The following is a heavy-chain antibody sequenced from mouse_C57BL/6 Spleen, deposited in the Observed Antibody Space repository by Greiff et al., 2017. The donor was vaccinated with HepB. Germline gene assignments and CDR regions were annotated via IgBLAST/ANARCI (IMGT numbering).Heavy chain of an antibody. Sequence: VQLQQSGAELVRPGSSVKLSCKASGYTFTSYWMHWVKQRPIQGLEWIGNIDPSDSETHYNQKFKDKATLTVDKSSSTAYMQLSSMTSEDSAVYYCARSGYDDDGTPYLDYWGQSTTLTVSS. CDR3: ARSGYDDDGTPYLDY. J-gene: IGHJ2*01. CDR1: GYTFTSYW. CDR2: IDPSDSET. D-gene: IGHD2-4*01. V-gene: IGHV1-52*01.